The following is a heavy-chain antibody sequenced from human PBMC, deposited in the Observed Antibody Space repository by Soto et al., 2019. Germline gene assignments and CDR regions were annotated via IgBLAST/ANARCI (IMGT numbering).Heavy chain of an antibody. J-gene: IGHJ4*02. CDR2: TYYGGST. Sequence: SETLSLTCTVSGGSISSGDYYWSWIRQPPGEGLEWIGSTYYGGSTYFHPSLQSRVTMSVDTSKNQFSLKLSSVTAADTAVYYCARGDYYDSSGFDYWGQGTLVTVSS. CDR3: ARGDYYDSSGFDY. D-gene: IGHD3-22*01. V-gene: IGHV4-39*02. CDR1: GGSISSGDYY.